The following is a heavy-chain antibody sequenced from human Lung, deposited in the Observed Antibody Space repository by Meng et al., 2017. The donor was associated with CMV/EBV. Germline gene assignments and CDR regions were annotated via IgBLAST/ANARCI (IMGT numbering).Heavy chain of an antibody. V-gene: IGHV1-69*10. CDR2: IIPYLGEP. CDR1: GGTSNTYT. J-gene: IGHJ3*01. Sequence: SXXVSCKASGGTSNTYTFNWVRQAPGRGLQWMGGIIPYLGEPTYAQGFQGRVTITTDRSTTDNMELNGLRSDDTAVYYCAGRGRYGRGINVWGQGTVVTVSS. D-gene: IGHD5-18*01. CDR3: AGRGRYGRGINV.